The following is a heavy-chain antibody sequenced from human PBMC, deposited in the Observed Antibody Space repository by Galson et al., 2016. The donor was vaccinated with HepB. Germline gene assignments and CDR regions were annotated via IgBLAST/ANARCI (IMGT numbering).Heavy chain of an antibody. CDR3: ARIRREDHGAFEL. V-gene: IGHV2-70*04. Sequence: PALVKPTQTLTLTCTLSGFSLSTRTMRVSWIRQAPGKALEWLARIDWDDGKFYNSSLKTRLTISKDTSKNQVVLAMTNMDPLDTATYYCARIRREDHGAFELWGQGTMVTVSS. J-gene: IGHJ3*01. CDR1: GFSLSTRTMR. D-gene: IGHD1-26*01. CDR2: IDWDDGK.